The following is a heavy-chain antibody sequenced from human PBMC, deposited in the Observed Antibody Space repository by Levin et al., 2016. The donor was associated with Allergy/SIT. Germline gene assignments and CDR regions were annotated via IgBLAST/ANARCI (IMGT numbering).Heavy chain of an antibody. CDR3: AREKSGDFYYPFFQH. D-gene: IGHD2-21*02. V-gene: IGHV3-66*01. CDR1: GFTVSSNY. J-gene: IGHJ1*01. Sequence: LKISCAASGFTVSSNYMSWVRQAPGKGLEWVSVIYTGGDTYYADSVKGRFTISRDNSKNTLFLQMNSLRAEDTAVYYCAREKSGDFYYPFFQHWGQGTLVTVSS. CDR2: IYTGGDT.